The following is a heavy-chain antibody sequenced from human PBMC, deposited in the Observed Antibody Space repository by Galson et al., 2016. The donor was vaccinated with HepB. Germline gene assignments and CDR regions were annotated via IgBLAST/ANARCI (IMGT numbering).Heavy chain of an antibody. CDR3: AKGAEQWLVPGYFDY. V-gene: IGHV3-23*01. J-gene: IGHJ4*02. CDR2: ISGSGGST. Sequence: SLRLSCAASGFTFSSYAMSWVRQAPGKGLEWVPAISGSGGSTYYAGPVKGRFTISRDNSKNTLYLQMNRLRAEDTAVYYCAKGAEQWLVPGYFDYWGQGTLVTVSS. CDR1: GFTFSSYA. D-gene: IGHD6-19*01.